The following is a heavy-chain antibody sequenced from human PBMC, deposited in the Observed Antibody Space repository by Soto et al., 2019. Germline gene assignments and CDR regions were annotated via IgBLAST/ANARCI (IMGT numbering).Heavy chain of an antibody. J-gene: IGHJ5*02. CDR3: ARVATP. D-gene: IGHD3-3*02. CDR2: IYHSGST. Sequence: QLQLQESGSGLVKPSHTLSLTCAVSGGSIRRGGCSWSWIRQPPGKGLEWMGYIYHSGSTYYNLSLKSRVTISVDRSTTQFSLRPSSVTAGYTAVYYCARVATPWGQGTLFTVSS. V-gene: IGHV4-30-2*01. CDR1: GGSIRRGGCS.